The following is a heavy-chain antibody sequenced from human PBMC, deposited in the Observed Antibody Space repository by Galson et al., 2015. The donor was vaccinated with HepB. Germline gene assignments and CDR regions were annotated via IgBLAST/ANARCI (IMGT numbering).Heavy chain of an antibody. J-gene: IGHJ4*02. D-gene: IGHD2-2*01. V-gene: IGHV1-2*02. Sequence: SVKVSCKASGYTFTGYYMHWVRQAPGQGLEWMGWINPNSGGTNYAQKFQGRVTMTGDTSISTAYMELSRLRSDDTAVYYCARDQDCSSTSCYAGNWGQGTLVTVSS. CDR2: INPNSGGT. CDR1: GYTFTGYY. CDR3: ARDQDCSSTSCYAGN.